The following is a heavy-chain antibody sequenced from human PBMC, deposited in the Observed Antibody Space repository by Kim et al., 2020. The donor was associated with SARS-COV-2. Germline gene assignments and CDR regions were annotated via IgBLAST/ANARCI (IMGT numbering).Heavy chain of an antibody. J-gene: IGHJ2*01. V-gene: IGHV4-59*13. D-gene: IGHD4-17*01. CDR2: IYYSGST. CDR3: AGTRAILRNLIWDWYFDL. CDR1: GGSISSYY. Sequence: SETLSLTCTVSGGSISSYYWSWIRQPPGKGLEWIGYIYYSGSTNYNPSLKSRVTISVDTSKNQFSLKLSSVTAADTAVYYCAGTRAILRNLIWDWYFDLWGRGTLVTVSS.